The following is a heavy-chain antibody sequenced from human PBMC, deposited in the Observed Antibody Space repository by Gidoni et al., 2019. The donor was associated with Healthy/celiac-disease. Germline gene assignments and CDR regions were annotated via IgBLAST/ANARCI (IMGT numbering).Heavy chain of an antibody. CDR2: IDWDDDK. D-gene: IGHD1-1*01. V-gene: IGHV2-70*04. CDR1: GFSLSTSGMR. J-gene: IGHJ4*02. Sequence: QVTLKESGPALVKPTQTLTLTCTFSGFSLSTSGMRVSWIRQPPGKALEWLARIDWDDDKFYSPSLKTRLTISKDTSKNQVVLTMTNMDPVDTATYYCARTTGDDMDYWGQGTLVTVSS. CDR3: ARTTGDDMDY.